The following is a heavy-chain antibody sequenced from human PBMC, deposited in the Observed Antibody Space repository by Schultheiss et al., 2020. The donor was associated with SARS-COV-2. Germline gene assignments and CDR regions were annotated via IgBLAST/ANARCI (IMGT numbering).Heavy chain of an antibody. Sequence: SETLSLTCAVYGGSFSGYYWSWIRQPPGKGLEWIGYIYYSGSTNYNPSLKSRVTISVDTSKNQFSLKLSSVTAADTAVYYCARVVQLPQPPYYYYYYMDVWGKGTTVTVSS. D-gene: IGHD5-18*01. CDR3: ARVVQLPQPPYYYYYYMDV. J-gene: IGHJ6*03. CDR1: GGSFSGYY. CDR2: IYYSGST. V-gene: IGHV4-59*01.